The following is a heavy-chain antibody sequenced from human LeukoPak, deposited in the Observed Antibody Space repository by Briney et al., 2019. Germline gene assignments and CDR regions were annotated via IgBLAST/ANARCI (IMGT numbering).Heavy chain of an antibody. CDR1: GYTFTGYY. CDR3: ARSQGNIPLVY. CDR2: INPNSGGT. V-gene: IGHV1-2*06. Sequence: ASVKVSCEASGYTFTGYYIHWVRQAPGQGLEWMGRINPNSGGTNYAQKFQGRVTMTRDTSINTAYMELSRLTSDDTAVYYCARSQGNIPLVYWGQGTLVPVSS. J-gene: IGHJ4*02. D-gene: IGHD2/OR15-2a*01.